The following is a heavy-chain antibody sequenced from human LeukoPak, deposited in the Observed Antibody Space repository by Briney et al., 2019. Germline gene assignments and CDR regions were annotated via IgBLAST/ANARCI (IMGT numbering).Heavy chain of an antibody. CDR3: AKDPSIAARDYFDY. CDR1: GFTFDDYA. V-gene: IGHV3-43D*04. D-gene: IGHD6-6*01. Sequence: GGSLRLSCAASGFTFDDYAMHWVRQAPGKGLEWVSLISWDGGSTYYADSVKGRFTISRDNSKNTLYLQMNSLRAEDTAVYYCAKDPSIAARDYFDYWGQGTLVTVSS. J-gene: IGHJ4*02. CDR2: ISWDGGST.